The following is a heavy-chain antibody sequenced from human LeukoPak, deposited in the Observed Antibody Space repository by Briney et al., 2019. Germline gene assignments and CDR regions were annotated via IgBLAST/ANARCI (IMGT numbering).Heavy chain of an antibody. D-gene: IGHD3-10*01. CDR1: SGSINSYY. J-gene: IGHJ2*01. Sequence: PSETLSLTCTVSSGSINSYYWSWIRQPPGKGLEWIGYIYYSGSTNYNPSLKSRVTISVDTSKNQFSLKLSSVTAADTAVYYCARAVWQPGDWYFDLWGRGTLVTVSS. CDR2: IYYSGST. CDR3: ARAVWQPGDWYFDL. V-gene: IGHV4-59*01.